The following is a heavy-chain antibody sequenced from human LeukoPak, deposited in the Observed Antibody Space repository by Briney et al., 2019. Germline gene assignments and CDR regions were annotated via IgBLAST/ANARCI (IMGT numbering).Heavy chain of an antibody. V-gene: IGHV3-33*01. D-gene: IGHD6-19*01. CDR2: MWNDGITG. Sequence: GGSLRLSCAASGFDFRKYGIHWVRQAPGKGLEWVAIMWNDGITGKYADSVRGRFSVSRDKSKNTVYLEMDSLRADDTSVYYCARDGSGWSSDYWGQGTLVTVSS. CDR1: GFDFRKYG. CDR3: ARDGSGWSSDY. J-gene: IGHJ4*02.